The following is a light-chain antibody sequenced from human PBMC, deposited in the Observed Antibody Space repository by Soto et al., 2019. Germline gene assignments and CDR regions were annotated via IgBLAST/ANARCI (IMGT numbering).Light chain of an antibody. Sequence: DIQLTQSPSTLSASVGDRVTITCRASQNIGTWLAWYQHRPGEGPKLLIHDASTLESGVPSRFSGGGSATELSLTINSLESGDSGTYHCQQYATYSPSTFGQGTTVEIK. J-gene: IGKJ1*01. CDR2: DAS. V-gene: IGKV1-5*01. CDR1: QNIGTW. CDR3: QQYATYSPST.